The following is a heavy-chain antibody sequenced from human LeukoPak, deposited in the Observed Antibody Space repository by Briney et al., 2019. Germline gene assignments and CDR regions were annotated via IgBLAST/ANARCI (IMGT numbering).Heavy chain of an antibody. Sequence: GRSLRLSCAASGFTFSSYAMHWVRQAPGKGLEWVAVISYDGSNKYYADSVKGRFTISRGNSKNTLYLQMNSLRAEDTAVYYCATFEYSSSSDYWGQGTLVTVSS. CDR2: ISYDGSNK. CDR3: ATFEYSSSSDY. V-gene: IGHV3-30*01. CDR1: GFTFSSYA. D-gene: IGHD6-6*01. J-gene: IGHJ4*02.